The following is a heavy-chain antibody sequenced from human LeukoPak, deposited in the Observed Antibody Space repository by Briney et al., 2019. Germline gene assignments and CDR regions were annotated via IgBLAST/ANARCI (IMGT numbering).Heavy chain of an antibody. V-gene: IGHV4-39*01. CDR1: GGSISSSSYY. CDR3: ARHKYYWNDGQPSFDY. Sequence: PSETLSLTCTVSGGSISSSSYYWGWIRQPPGKGLEWIGSIYYSGSTYYNPSLKSRVTISVDTSKNQFSLKLSSVTAADTAVYYCARHKYYWNDGQPSFDYWGQGTLVTVSS. J-gene: IGHJ4*02. D-gene: IGHD1-1*01. CDR2: IYYSGST.